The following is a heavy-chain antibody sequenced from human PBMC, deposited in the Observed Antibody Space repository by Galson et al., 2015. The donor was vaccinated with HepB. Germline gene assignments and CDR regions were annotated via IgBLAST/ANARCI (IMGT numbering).Heavy chain of an antibody. Sequence: LRLSCAASGFTFDDYALHWVRQAPGKGLEWVSGISWNSGSIGYADSVKGRFTISRDNAKNSLYLQMNSLRAEDTALYYCAKDRYSSGWDGGDCWGQGTLVTVSS. D-gene: IGHD6-19*01. CDR3: AKDRYSSGWDGGDC. CDR1: GFTFDDYA. V-gene: IGHV3-9*01. CDR2: ISWNSGSI. J-gene: IGHJ4*02.